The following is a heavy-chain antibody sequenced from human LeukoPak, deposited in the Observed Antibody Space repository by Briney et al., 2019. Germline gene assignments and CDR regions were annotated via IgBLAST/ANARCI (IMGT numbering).Heavy chain of an antibody. CDR1: GYTFTSYD. J-gene: IGHJ4*02. V-gene: IGHV1-8*01. CDR3: ARHCSSTSCYTDY. CDR2: MNPNSGNT. D-gene: IGHD2-2*02. Sequence: ASVKVSCEASGYTFTSYDINWVRQATGQGLEWMGWMNPNSGNTGYAQKFQGRVTMTRNTSISTAYMELSSLRSEDTAVYYCARHCSSTSCYTDYWGQGTLVTVSS.